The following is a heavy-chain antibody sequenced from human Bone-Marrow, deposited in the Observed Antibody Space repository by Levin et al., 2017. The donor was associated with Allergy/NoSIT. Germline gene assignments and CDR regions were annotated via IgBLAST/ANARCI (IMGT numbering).Heavy chain of an antibody. CDR3: ARGPLWGTVTEPYDYYGMDV. CDR2: INHSGST. Sequence: SETLSLTCAVYGGSFSGYYWSWIRQPPGKGLEWIGEINHSGSTNYNPSLKSRVTISVDTSKNQFSLKLSSVTAADTAVYYCARGPLWGTVTEPYDYYGMDVWGQGTTVTVS. J-gene: IGHJ6*02. D-gene: IGHD1-14*01. CDR1: GGSFSGYY. V-gene: IGHV4-34*01.